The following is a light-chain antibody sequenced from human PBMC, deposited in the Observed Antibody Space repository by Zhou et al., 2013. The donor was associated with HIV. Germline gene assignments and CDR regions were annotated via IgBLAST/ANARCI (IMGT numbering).Light chain of an antibody. J-gene: IGKJ1*01. Sequence: DIQMTQSPTSLSASVGDRVTITCRPSQTIDNYLNWYQRKPGKAPKLLIYGASILHSGVPSRFSGSASGTEFTLTISSLQPEDFASYYCQQSYSFPRTFGQGTKVEI. CDR2: GAS. V-gene: IGKV1-39*01. CDR3: QQSYSFPRT. CDR1: QTIDNY.